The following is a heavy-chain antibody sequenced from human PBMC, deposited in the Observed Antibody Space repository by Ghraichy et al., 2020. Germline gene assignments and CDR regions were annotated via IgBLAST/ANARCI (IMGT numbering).Heavy chain of an antibody. Sequence: GSLRLSCAASGFTFSTYNMNWVRQGPGKGLEWVSYIGSSSTIYYADSVKGRFTISRDNAKNSLFLQMNSLRAEDTAVYYCATGPAAVPRNRHFDYWGQGTLVTVSS. CDR3: ATGPAAVPRNRHFDY. CDR1: GFTFSTYN. CDR2: IGSSSTI. D-gene: IGHD2-2*02. J-gene: IGHJ4*02. V-gene: IGHV3-48*04.